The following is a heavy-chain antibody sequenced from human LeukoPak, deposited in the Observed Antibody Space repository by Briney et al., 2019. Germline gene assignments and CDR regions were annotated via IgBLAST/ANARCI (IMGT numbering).Heavy chain of an antibody. J-gene: IGHJ4*02. CDR1: GFTFSAYS. Sequence: PGESLRLSCAPSGFTFSAYSLSWVRQAPGKGLDWVAKIKKDGSEKDYVDSVKGRFTISRYKAKGSMYLQLNSLRAEDTAVYYCARGFQRGDSPVWGQGTLVTVSS. CDR2: IKKDGSEK. D-gene: IGHD2-21*02. CDR3: ARGFQRGDSPV. V-gene: IGHV3-7*01.